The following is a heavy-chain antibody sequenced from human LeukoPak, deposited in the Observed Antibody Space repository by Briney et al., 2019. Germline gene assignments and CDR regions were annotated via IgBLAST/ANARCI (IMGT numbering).Heavy chain of an antibody. CDR3: ARAQTTVTSDYYYGMDV. V-gene: IGHV3-13*01. CDR2: IGTAGDT. CDR1: GFTFSSYD. D-gene: IGHD4-4*01. Sequence: GGSLRLSCAASGFTFSSYDMHWVRQATGEGLEWVSAIGTAGDTYYPGSVKGRFTISRENAKNSLYLQMNSLRAGDTAVYYCARAQTTVTSDYYYGMDVWGQGTTVTVSS. J-gene: IGHJ6*02.